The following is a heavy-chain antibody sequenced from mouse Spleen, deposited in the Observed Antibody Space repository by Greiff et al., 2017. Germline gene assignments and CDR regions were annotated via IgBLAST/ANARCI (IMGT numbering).Heavy chain of an antibody. V-gene: IGHV1-9*01. J-gene: IGHJ4*01. D-gene: IGHD1-2*01. CDR1: GYTFTGYW. CDR2: ILPGSGST. CDR3: ARIEEPLLRLRNYAMDY. Sequence: QVQLQQSGAELMKPGASVKLSCKATGYTFTGYWIEWVKRRPGHGLEWIGEILPGSGSTNYNEKFKGKATFTADTSSNTAYMQLSSLTTEDSAIYYCARIEEPLLRLRNYAMDYWGQGTSVTVSS.